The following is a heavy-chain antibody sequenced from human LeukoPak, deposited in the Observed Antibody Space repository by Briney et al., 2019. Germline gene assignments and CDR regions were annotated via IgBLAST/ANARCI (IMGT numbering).Heavy chain of an antibody. D-gene: IGHD3-22*01. CDR1: GGSFSGYY. CDR3: ARTYDSSGYYRNYYFDY. V-gene: IGHV4-34*01. J-gene: IGHJ4*02. CDR2: INHSGST. Sequence: SETLSLTCAVYGGSFSGYYWSWIRQPPGKGLEWIGEINHSGSTNYNPSLKSRVTISVDTSKNQFSLKLSSVTAADTAVYYCARTYDSSGYYRNYYFDYWGQGTLVTVSS.